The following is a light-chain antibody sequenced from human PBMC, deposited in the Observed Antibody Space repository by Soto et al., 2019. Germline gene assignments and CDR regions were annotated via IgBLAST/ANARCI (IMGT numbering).Light chain of an antibody. CDR2: DVS. CDR1: SSDVGDYNY. CDR3: SSYTNSGALVV. Sequence: QSVLTQPASVSGSPGQSITISCTGTSSDVGDYNYVSWYQQHPGKAPKLVTYDVSKRPSGVSNRVSGSKSGNTASLTISGLQAEDEADYYCSSYTNSGALVVFGGGTKLTVL. V-gene: IGLV2-14*01. J-gene: IGLJ2*01.